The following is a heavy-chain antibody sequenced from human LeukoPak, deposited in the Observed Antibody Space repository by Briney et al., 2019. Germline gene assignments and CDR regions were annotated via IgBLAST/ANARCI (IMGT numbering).Heavy chain of an antibody. Sequence: SETLSLTCTVSGGSISSYYWSWLRQPPGKGLEWIGYIYYSGSTNYNPSLKSRVTISVDTSKNQFSLKLSSVTAADTAVYYCARERTHYDFWSGYFDYWGQGTLVTVSS. D-gene: IGHD3-3*01. V-gene: IGHV4-59*01. CDR1: GGSISSYY. CDR2: IYYSGST. CDR3: ARERTHYDFWSGYFDY. J-gene: IGHJ4*02.